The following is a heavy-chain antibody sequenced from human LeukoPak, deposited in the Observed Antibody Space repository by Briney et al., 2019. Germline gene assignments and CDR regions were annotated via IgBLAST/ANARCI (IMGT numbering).Heavy chain of an antibody. V-gene: IGHV4-59*11. D-gene: IGHD4-17*01. CDR2: ISYIGST. CDR3: ARDPTTVTKGLDI. Sequence: KASETLSLTCTVSGVSISSHYWSWIRQPPGKGLEWIGYISYIGSTNYNPSLKSRVTISVDTSKNQFSLKLSSVTAADAAVYFCARDPTTVTKGLDIWGQGTMVTVSS. J-gene: IGHJ3*02. CDR1: GVSISSHY.